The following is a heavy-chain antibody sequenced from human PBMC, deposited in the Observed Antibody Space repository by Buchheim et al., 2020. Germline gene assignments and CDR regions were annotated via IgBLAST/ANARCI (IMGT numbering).Heavy chain of an antibody. V-gene: IGHV4-61*01. Sequence: QVRLQESGPGLVKPSETLSLICNVAGGSVRSGTYYWSWIRQPPGGGLEWIGYISYTGPAIYSPSLKGRVSISADTSKNQLSLTVSSVLAAETATYYCVCLRQYYDGNGHQYYDYWGPGTL. CDR3: VCLRQYYDGNGHQYYDY. CDR2: ISYTGPA. D-gene: IGHD3-22*01. J-gene: IGHJ4*02. CDR1: GGSVRSGTYY.